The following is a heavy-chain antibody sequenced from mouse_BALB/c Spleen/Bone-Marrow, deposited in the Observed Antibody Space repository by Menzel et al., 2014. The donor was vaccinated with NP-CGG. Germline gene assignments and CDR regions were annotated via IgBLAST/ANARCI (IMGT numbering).Heavy chain of an antibody. CDR3: ARHAYYDQTEVSFVY. CDR1: GFTFSSYG. CDR2: ISGGGSYT. Sequence: EVHLVESGGNLVKSGGSLKLSCAASGFTFSSYGLSWVRQTPEKRLEWVATISGGGSYTLYPDSVKGRFTISRDNAKNNLYLQLSSLRSEDTALYYCARHAYYDQTEVSFVYWGQGTLVTVSA. D-gene: IGHD2-4*01. J-gene: IGHJ3*01. V-gene: IGHV5-9-2*01.